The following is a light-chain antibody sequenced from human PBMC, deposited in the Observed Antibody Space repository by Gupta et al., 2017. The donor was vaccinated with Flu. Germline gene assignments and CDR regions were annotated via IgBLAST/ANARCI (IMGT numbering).Light chain of an antibody. CDR1: QSMRNY. Sequence: GDRVTITCRSSQSMRNYVNSYQQQPGIAPRLLIYAASSLLSGVPSRFSGSGSGTDFTLTINSLQPEDYASYYCQQSYTTPITLGQGTRLEIK. V-gene: IGKV1-39*01. J-gene: IGKJ5*01. CDR2: AAS. CDR3: QQSYTTPIT.